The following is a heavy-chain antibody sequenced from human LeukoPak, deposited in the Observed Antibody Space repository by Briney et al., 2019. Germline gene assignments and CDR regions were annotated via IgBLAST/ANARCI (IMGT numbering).Heavy chain of an antibody. Sequence: RPSETLSLTCAVYGGSFSGYYWSWIRQPPGKGLEWIGEINHSGSTNYNPSLKSRVTISVDTSKNQFSLKLSSVTAADTAVYYCARGGYYGSADYWGQGTLVTVSS. J-gene: IGHJ4*02. CDR3: ARGGYYGSADY. CDR1: GGSFSGYY. CDR2: INHSGST. D-gene: IGHD3-10*01. V-gene: IGHV4-34*01.